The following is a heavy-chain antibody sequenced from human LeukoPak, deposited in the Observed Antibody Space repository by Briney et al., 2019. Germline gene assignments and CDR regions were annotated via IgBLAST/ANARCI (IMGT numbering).Heavy chain of an antibody. D-gene: IGHD5-18*01. CDR2: INSDGSST. V-gene: IGHV3-74*01. CDR3: AKDGRGYTYSYFDY. CDR1: GFTFSTYW. J-gene: IGHJ4*02. Sequence: PGGSLRLSCAASGFTFSTYWMHWVRHAPGKGLVWVSRINSDGSSTSYADSVKGRFTISRDNAKNTLYLQMNSLRTEDTTFYYCAKDGRGYTYSYFDYWGQGTLVTVSS.